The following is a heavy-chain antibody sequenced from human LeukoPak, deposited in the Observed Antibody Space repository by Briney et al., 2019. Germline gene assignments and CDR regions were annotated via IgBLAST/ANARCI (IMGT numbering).Heavy chain of an antibody. Sequence: SVKVSCKASGYTFTSYAISWVRQAPGQGLEWMGGIIPIFGTANYAQKFQGRVTITADESTSTAYMELSSLRSEDTAVYYCARAPRLRFLEWSNHDAFDIWGQGTMVTVSS. D-gene: IGHD3-3*01. V-gene: IGHV1-69*13. CDR2: IIPIFGTA. CDR1: GYTFTSYA. CDR3: ARAPRLRFLEWSNHDAFDI. J-gene: IGHJ3*02.